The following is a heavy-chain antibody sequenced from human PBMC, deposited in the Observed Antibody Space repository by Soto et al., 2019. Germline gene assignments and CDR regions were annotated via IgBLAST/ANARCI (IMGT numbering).Heavy chain of an antibody. CDR3: ASNHEATLPHYFAY. CDR2: IIAYIGKT. D-gene: IGHD5-12*01. CDR1: GYTFTSYG. Sequence: GASVKVSCKASGYTFTSYGISWVRQAPGQGLEWMGRIIAYIGKTNYAQKLQGRVTITTDKSTSTAYMELSSLRSEDTAVYYCASNHEATLPHYFAYWGQGTLVPV. V-gene: IGHV1-18*01. J-gene: IGHJ4*02.